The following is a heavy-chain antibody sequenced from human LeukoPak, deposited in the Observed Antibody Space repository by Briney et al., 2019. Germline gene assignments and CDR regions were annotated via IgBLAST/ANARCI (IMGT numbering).Heavy chain of an antibody. CDR1: GGTFSSYA. CDR3: ARRIAVAGTVWFDP. V-gene: IGHV1-69*04. D-gene: IGHD6-19*01. Sequence: SVKVSCKASGGTFSSYAISWVRQAPGQGLEWMGRIIPIFGIANYAQKFQGRVTITADKSTSTAYMELSSLRSEDTAVYYCARRIAVAGTVWFDPWGQGPWSPSPQ. CDR2: IIPIFGIA. J-gene: IGHJ5*02.